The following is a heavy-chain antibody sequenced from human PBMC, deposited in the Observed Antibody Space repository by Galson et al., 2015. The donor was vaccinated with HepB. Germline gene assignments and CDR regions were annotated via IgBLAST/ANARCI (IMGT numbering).Heavy chain of an antibody. CDR2: ISYDGSNK. Sequence: SLRLSCAASGFTFSSFAMHWVRQAPGKGLEWVAIISYDGSNKYYADSVKGRFTISRDNSESTLYLQMNSLRPEDTAVYYCARDTCSTTSCYSPHDYWGQGTLVTVSS. V-gene: IGHV3-30*01. D-gene: IGHD2-2*01. J-gene: IGHJ4*02. CDR3: ARDTCSTTSCYSPHDY. CDR1: GFTFSSFA.